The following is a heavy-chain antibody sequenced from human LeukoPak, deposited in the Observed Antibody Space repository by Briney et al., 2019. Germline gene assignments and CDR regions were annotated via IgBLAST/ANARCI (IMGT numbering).Heavy chain of an antibody. V-gene: IGHV4-59*01. CDR2: IYYNGIT. CDR3: ARVIENTGGAFDT. CDR1: GGSISSYY. Sequence: SETLSLTCTVSGGSISSYYWSWIRQPPGKGLEWIGYIYYNGITYYNPPLKSRVTISVDTSKNQFSLKLTSVTAADTAVYYCARVIENTGGAFDTWGQGTMVTVSS. J-gene: IGHJ3*02. D-gene: IGHD2-8*02.